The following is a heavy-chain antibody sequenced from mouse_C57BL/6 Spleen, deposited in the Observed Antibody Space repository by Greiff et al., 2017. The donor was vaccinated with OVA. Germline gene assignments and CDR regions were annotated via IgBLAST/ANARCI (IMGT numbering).Heavy chain of an antibody. V-gene: IGHV1-15*01. CDR2: IDPETGGT. Sequence: QVHVKQSGAELVRPGASVTLSCKASGYTFTDYEMHWVKQTPVHGLEWIGAIDPETGGTAYNQKFKGKAILTADKSSSTAYMELRSLTSEDSAVYYCTRLVYWGQGTTLTVSS. D-gene: IGHD1-1*02. J-gene: IGHJ2*01. CDR3: TRLVY. CDR1: GYTFTDYE.